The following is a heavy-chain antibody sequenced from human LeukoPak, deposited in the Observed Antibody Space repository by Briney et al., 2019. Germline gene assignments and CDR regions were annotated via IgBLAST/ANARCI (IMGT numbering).Heavy chain of an antibody. D-gene: IGHD3-16*02. CDR1: GYTFTSYG. CDR3: ARASDYVWGSYPTDY. V-gene: IGHV1-69*13. CDR2: IIPMFGTA. Sequence: GASVKVSCKASGYTFTSYGISWVRQAPGQGLEWMGGIIPMFGTAKYAQNFEGRVKITADESTSTAYMELSSLRSEDTAVYYCARASDYVWGSYPTDYWGQGTLVTVSS. J-gene: IGHJ4*02.